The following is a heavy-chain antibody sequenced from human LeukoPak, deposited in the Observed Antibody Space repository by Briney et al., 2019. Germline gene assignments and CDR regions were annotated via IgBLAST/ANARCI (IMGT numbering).Heavy chain of an antibody. Sequence: GGSLRLSWAPSGFSFIIYAMQCVRDAPGKGLEWGAVISYVGSEKYYADSAKGRSTISRDNSKNTLFLQMNSLTAEDTALYYCASMNVGIAAARTDAFDLWGQGTMVTVSS. D-gene: IGHD6-25*01. J-gene: IGHJ3*01. CDR2: ISYVGSEK. CDR1: GFSFIIYA. V-gene: IGHV3-30*04. CDR3: ASMNVGIAAARTDAFDL.